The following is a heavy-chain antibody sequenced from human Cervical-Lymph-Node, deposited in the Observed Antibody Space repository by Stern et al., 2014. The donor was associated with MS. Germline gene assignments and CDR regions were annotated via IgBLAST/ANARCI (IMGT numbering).Heavy chain of an antibody. V-gene: IGHV3-7*03. Sequence: EVQLVESGGGLVQPGGSLRLSCAASGFSFSSYWMSWVRQAPGKGLEGVANIKQDGREKYCVDSVKGRFTISRDNTKNSLFLQLDSLRADDTAVYYCAREYGGDHFDYWGQGTLVTVSS. CDR1: GFSFSSYW. CDR3: AREYGGDHFDY. D-gene: IGHD2-21*02. CDR2: IKQDGREK. J-gene: IGHJ4*02.